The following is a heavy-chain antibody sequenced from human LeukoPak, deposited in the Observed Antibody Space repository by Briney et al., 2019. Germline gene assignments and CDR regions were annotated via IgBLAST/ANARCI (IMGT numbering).Heavy chain of an antibody. CDR3: AREPLLRRNWFDP. CDR1: GYTFTSYG. CDR2: ISAYNGNT. V-gene: IGHV1-18*01. J-gene: IGHJ5*02. Sequence: ASVKVSRKASGYTFTSYGISWVRQAPGQWLEWMGWISAYNGNTNYAQKLQGRVTMTTDTSTSTAYMELRSLRSDDTAVYYCAREPLLRRNWFDPWGQGTLVTVSS. D-gene: IGHD1-26*01.